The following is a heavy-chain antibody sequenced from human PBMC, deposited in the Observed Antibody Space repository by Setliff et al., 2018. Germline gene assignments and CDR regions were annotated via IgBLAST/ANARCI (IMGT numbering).Heavy chain of an antibody. CDR2: MYYSGST. D-gene: IGHD1-1*01. V-gene: IGHV4-39*07. CDR3: ARDMGQPYYFES. J-gene: IGHJ4*02. CDR1: GGSISSGSYY. Sequence: PSETLSLTCSVSGGSISSGSYYWGWIRQSPGKGLEWIGSMYYSGSTYYNPSLKGRVTISVDTSKNQFSLKLSSVTAADTAVYYCARDMGQPYYFESWGLGTLVTVSS.